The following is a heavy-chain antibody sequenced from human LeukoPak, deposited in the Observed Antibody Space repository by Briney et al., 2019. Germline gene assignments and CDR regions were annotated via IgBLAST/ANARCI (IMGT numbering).Heavy chain of an antibody. CDR1: GFTFSNAW. D-gene: IGHD3-9*01. J-gene: IGHJ4*02. V-gene: IGHV3-15*01. CDR3: TTEDYDILTGYYYFDY. CDR2: IKSKTDGGTI. Sequence: GGSLRLSCAASGFTFSNAWMSWVRQAPGKGLEWVGRIKSKTDGGTIDYAAPVKGTFTISRDDSKNTLYLQMNSLKTEDTAVYYCTTEDYDILTGYYYFDYWGQGTLVTVSS.